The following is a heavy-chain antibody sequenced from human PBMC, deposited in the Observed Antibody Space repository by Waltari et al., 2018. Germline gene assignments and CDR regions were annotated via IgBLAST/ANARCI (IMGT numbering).Heavy chain of an antibody. J-gene: IGHJ6*03. Sequence: QVQLVQSGAEVKKPGASVKVSCKASGYPFTGYYMHWGRQAPGQGLEWMGRINPNSGGTNYAQKFQGRVTITADTSTDTAYMELSSLRSEDTAVYYCATLLEVQQQLVYYYYYMDVWGKGTTVTVSS. CDR1: GYPFTGYY. D-gene: IGHD6-13*01. CDR3: ATLLEVQQQLVYYYYYMDV. CDR2: INPNSGGT. V-gene: IGHV1-2*06.